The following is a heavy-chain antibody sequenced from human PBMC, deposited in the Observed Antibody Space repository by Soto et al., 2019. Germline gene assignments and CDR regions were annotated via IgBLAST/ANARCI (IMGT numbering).Heavy chain of an antibody. CDR1: GFTFSRYA. D-gene: IGHD6-19*01. CDR2: ISYSDHST. V-gene: IGHV3-23*01. J-gene: IGHJ4*02. CDR3: SRRGGSNGWGDFDS. Sequence: EVQLWESGGGLVQPGGSLRLSCAASGFTFSRYAMNWVRQAPGKGLEWVSSISYSDHSTYYADSVKGRFTISRDNSKDTVDLQKNHLRAENTAVYYFSRRGGSNGWGDFDSWGQGTLVSVSS.